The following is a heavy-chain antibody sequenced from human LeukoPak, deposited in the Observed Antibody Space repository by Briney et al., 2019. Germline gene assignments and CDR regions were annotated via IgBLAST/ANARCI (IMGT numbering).Heavy chain of an antibody. CDR3: AKDRTHRRYYDSTGYYNQYDY. CDR1: GFTVSTNY. CDR2: IYSGDTT. V-gene: IGHV3-53*01. D-gene: IGHD3-22*01. J-gene: IGHJ4*02. Sequence: GGSLRLSCAASGFTVSTNYMNWVRQAPGKGLEWVSVIYSGDTTYYADSVKGRFTISRDNSRNTLYLQMNSLRAEDTAIYYCAKDRTHRRYYDSTGYYNQYDYWGQGALVTVSS.